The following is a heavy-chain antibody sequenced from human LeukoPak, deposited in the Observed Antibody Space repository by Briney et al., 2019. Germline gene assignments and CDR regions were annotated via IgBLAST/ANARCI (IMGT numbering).Heavy chain of an antibody. CDR2: ISSSSSYI. CDR3: ARDQLRYFDWSLYYYYYMDV. V-gene: IGHV3-11*06. CDR1: GFTFSDYY. D-gene: IGHD3-9*01. Sequence: PGGSLRLSCAASGFTFSDYYMSWIRQAPGKGLEWVSSISSSSSYIYYADSVKGRFTISRDNAKNSLYLQMNSLRAEDTAVYYCARDQLRYFDWSLYYYYYMDVWGKGTTVTISS. J-gene: IGHJ6*03.